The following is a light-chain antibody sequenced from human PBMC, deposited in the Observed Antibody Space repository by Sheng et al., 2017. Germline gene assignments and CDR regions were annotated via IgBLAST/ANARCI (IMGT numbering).Light chain of an antibody. CDR2: DAS. V-gene: IGKV1-33*01. J-gene: IGKJ5*01. CDR1: QDISNY. CDR3: QQYDNLSIT. Sequence: DIQMTQSPSSLSASVGDRVTITCQASQDISNYLNWYQQKPGKAPKLLIYDASNLETGVPSRFSGSGSGTDFTFTISSLQPEDIATYYCQQYDNLSITFG.